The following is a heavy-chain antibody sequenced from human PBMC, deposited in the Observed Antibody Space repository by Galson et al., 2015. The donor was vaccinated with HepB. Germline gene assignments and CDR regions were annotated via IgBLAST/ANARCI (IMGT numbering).Heavy chain of an antibody. CDR2: ISWNSANI. CDR3: ARDSGASVAPHAVDYYFDF. CDR1: GFTYDDYA. V-gene: IGHV3-9*01. Sequence: SLRLSCAASGFTYDDYAMHWVRQVPEKGLEWVSGISWNSANIGYADSVKGRFTISRDNAKNSLYLQMNSLRPEDTALYYCARDSGASVAPHAVDYYFDFWGQGTLVTVSS. D-gene: IGHD2-15*01. J-gene: IGHJ4*02.